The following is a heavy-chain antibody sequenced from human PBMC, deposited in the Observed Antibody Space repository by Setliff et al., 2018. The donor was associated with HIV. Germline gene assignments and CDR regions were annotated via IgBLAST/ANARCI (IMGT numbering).Heavy chain of an antibody. J-gene: IGHJ4*02. CDR1: GGSISGFY. CDR3: ARWSGRTGGV. D-gene: IGHD3-10*01. CDR2: IYDSGAT. V-gene: IGHV4-4*08. Sequence: ASETLSLTCTVSGGSISGFYWSWIRQSPGNGLEWIGWIYDSGATKYNPSLKGRFTISRDNAKNSLYLQMSNLRVDDTAVYYCARWSGRTGGVWGQGTLVTVSS.